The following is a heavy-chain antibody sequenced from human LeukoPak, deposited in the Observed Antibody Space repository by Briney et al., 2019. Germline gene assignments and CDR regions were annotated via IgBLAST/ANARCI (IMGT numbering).Heavy chain of an antibody. J-gene: IGHJ3*02. CDR2: ISSSGSTI. V-gene: IGHV3-48*03. D-gene: IGHD4/OR15-4a*01. Sequence: GGSLRLSCAASGFTFSSYEMNWVRQAPGKGLEWVSYISSSGSTIYYADSVKGRFTISRDNAKNSLYLQMNSLRAEDTAVYYCAREPSQAKAFDIWGQGTMVTVSS. CDR1: GFTFSSYE. CDR3: AREPSQAKAFDI.